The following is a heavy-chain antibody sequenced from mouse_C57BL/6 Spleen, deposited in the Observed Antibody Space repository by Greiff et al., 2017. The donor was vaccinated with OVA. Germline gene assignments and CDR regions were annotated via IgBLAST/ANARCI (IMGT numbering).Heavy chain of an antibody. J-gene: IGHJ2*01. CDR2: ISSGSSTI. CDR3: ARPYDYDSYYFDY. CDR1: GFTFSDYG. V-gene: IGHV5-17*01. D-gene: IGHD2-4*01. Sequence: DVMLVESGGGLVKPGGSLKLSCAASGFTFSDYGMHWVRQAPEKGLEWVAYISSGSSTIYYADTVKGRFTISRDNAKNTLFLQMTSLRSEDTAMYYCARPYDYDSYYFDYWGQGTTLTVSS.